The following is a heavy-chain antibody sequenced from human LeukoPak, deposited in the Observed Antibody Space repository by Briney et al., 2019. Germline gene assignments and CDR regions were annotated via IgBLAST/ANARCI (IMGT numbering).Heavy chain of an antibody. CDR2: IKQDGSEK. CDR1: GFTFSSYW. J-gene: IGHJ6*03. CDR3: ARVGSYYYYYYMDV. Sequence: PGGSLRLSCAASGFTFSSYWMSWVRQAPGKGLEWVANIKQDGSEKYYVDSVKGRFTISRDNAKNSLYLQMNSLRAEDTAVYYCARVGSYYYYYYMDVWGKGTTVTVSS. D-gene: IGHD1-26*01. V-gene: IGHV3-7*01.